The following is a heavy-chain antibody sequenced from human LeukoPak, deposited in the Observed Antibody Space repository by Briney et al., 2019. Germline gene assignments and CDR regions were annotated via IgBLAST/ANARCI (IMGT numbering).Heavy chain of an antibody. CDR3: ASKDYSAWGRGFRT. CDR2: IYHSGST. Sequence: SETLSLTCVVSGGSISSSYWWSWVRQPPGKGLEWIGEIYHSGSTNYNLSLKSRLTISLDKSKNHFSLKLRFVTAADTAVYYCASKDYSAWGRGFRTWGQGTLVTVSS. J-gene: IGHJ5*02. D-gene: IGHD3-10*01. CDR1: GGSISSSYW. V-gene: IGHV4-4*02.